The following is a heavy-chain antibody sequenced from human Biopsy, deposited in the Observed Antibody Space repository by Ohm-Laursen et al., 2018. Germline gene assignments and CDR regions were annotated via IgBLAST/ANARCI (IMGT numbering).Heavy chain of an antibody. CDR3: ARHPTGFWFDP. Sequence: WVRQVSGKGLEWIGSIYNSETTFYNPSLKSRVAISVDTSTNQFSLKVSSVTAADTALYYCARHPTGFWFDPWGHGTLVTVSS. CDR2: IYNSETT. V-gene: IGHV4-39*01. J-gene: IGHJ5*02.